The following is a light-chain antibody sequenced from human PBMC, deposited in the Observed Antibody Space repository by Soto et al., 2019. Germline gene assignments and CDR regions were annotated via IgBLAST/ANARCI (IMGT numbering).Light chain of an antibody. CDR1: TSNIGTYS. CDR3: GTWDSRLNGGV. Sequence: QSVLTQPPSVSAAPGQKVTISCSGSTSNIGTYSVSWYQQLPGTAPKLLIYDNSQRPSGIPDRFSGSKSGTSATLAITGLQTGDEADYYCGTWDSRLNGGVFGGGTKLTVL. J-gene: IGLJ3*02. V-gene: IGLV1-51*01. CDR2: DNS.